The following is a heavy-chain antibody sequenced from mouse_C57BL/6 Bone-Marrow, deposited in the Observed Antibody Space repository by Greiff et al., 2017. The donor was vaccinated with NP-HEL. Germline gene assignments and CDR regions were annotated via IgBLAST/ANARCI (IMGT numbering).Heavy chain of an antibody. CDR2: IHPNSGST. J-gene: IGHJ4*01. CDR3: HYGSSYGAMDY. CDR1: GYTFTSYW. Sequence: QVQLQQPGAELVKPGASVKLSCKASGYTFTSYWMHWVKQRPGQGLEWIGMIHPNSGSTNYNEKFKSKATLTVDKSSSTAYMQLSSLTSEDSAVYYCHYGSSYGAMDYWGQGTSVTVSS. D-gene: IGHD1-1*01. V-gene: IGHV1-64*01.